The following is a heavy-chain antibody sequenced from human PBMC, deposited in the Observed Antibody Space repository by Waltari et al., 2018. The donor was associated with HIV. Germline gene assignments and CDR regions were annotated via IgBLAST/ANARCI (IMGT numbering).Heavy chain of an antibody. CDR1: GGSISSSSYS. CDR3: ARAVQGYCSGGSCENYFDY. D-gene: IGHD2-15*01. Sequence: QLQLQESGPGLVKPSETLSLTCTVSGGSISSSSYSWGWIRQHPGQGLVWIGSIYYRGRTYYNPSLKSRVTISVDTSKNQFSLKLSSVTAADTAVYYCARAVQGYCSGGSCENYFDYWGQGTLVTVSS. CDR2: IYYRGRT. V-gene: IGHV4-39*01. J-gene: IGHJ4*02.